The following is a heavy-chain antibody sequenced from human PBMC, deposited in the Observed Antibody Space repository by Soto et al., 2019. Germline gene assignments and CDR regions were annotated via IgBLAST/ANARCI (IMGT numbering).Heavy chain of an antibody. Sequence: ESGGGVVQPGRSLRLSCAASGFTFSSYAMHWVRQAPGKGLEWVAVISYDGSNKYYADSVKGRFTISRDNSKNTLYLQMNSLRAEDTAVYYCARDSETYSYGYRNFDYWGQGTLVTVSS. CDR2: ISYDGSNK. D-gene: IGHD5-18*01. V-gene: IGHV3-30-3*01. CDR3: ARDSETYSYGYRNFDY. CDR1: GFTFSSYA. J-gene: IGHJ4*02.